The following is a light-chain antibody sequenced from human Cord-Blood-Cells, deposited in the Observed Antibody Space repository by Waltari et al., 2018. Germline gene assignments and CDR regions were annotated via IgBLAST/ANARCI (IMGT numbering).Light chain of an antibody. V-gene: IGLV2-14*01. CDR2: DVS. CDR1: SSAVGGYNY. Sequence: QSALTQPAPVSGSPGQSITLSCTGTSSAVGGYNYVPWYQQPPGKAPKLMIYDVSNRPSGVSNRFSGSKSGNTASLTISGLQAEDEADYYCSSYTSSSTLDVVFGGGTKLTVL. J-gene: IGLJ2*01. CDR3: SSYTSSSTLDVV.